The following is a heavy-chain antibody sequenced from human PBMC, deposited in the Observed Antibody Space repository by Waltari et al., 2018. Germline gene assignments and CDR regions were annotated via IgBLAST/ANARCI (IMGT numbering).Heavy chain of an antibody. CDR1: GDSISSGGYS. D-gene: IGHD4-4*01. J-gene: IGHJ4*02. Sequence: QLQLKESGSGLVKPSQTLSLTCTVPGDSISSGGYSWSWIRQPPGKGLEWMGYMYHSGSTSYNPSLKSRLTISVDRSKNQVSLELNSVTAADTAVYFCARGTTITTYFEYWGQGIMVTVSS. CDR2: MYHSGST. CDR3: ARGTTITTYFEY. V-gene: IGHV4-30-2*01.